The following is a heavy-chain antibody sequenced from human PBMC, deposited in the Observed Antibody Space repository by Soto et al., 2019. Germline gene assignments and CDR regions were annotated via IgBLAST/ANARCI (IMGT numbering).Heavy chain of an antibody. CDR1: GFTFSDYY. J-gene: IGHJ2*01. CDR2: ISSSSSYT. Sequence: QVQLVESGGGLVKPGGSLRLSCAASGFTFSDYYMSWIRQAPGKGLEWVSYISSSSSYTNYADSVKGRFTISRDNAKNSLYLQMNSLRAEDTAVYYCARTAGGWSHWYFDLWGRGTLVTVSS. CDR3: ARTAGGWSHWYFDL. V-gene: IGHV3-11*05. D-gene: IGHD6-19*01.